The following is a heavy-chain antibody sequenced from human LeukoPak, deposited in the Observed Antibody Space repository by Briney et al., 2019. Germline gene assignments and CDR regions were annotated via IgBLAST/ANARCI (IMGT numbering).Heavy chain of an antibody. Sequence: PSETLSLTCTVSGGSISSYYWSWIRQPPGKELEWIGYIYYSGSTNYNPSLKSRLTISVDTSKDQFSLKLSSVTAADTAVYYCARGDSSVWYYFDYWGQGTLSPSPQ. CDR2: IYYSGST. V-gene: IGHV4-59*01. J-gene: IGHJ4*02. CDR3: ARGDSSVWYYFDY. D-gene: IGHD6-19*01. CDR1: GGSISSYY.